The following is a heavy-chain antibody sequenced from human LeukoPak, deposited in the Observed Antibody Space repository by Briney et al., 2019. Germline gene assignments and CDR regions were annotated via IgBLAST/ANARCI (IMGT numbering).Heavy chain of an antibody. J-gene: IGHJ4*02. CDR2: ISYDGSNK. V-gene: IGHV3-30-3*01. CDR3: ARVSSLTMVRGVIDPFDY. CDR1: GFTFSSYA. Sequence: GGSLRLSCAASGFTFSSYAMHWVRQAPGKGLEWVAVISYDGSNKYYADSVKGRFTISRDNSKNTLYLQMNSLRAEDTAVYYCARVSSLTMVRGVIDPFDYWGQGTLVTVSS. D-gene: IGHD3-10*01.